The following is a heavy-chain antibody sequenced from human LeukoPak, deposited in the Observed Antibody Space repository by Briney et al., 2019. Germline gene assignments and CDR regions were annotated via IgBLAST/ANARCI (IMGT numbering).Heavy chain of an antibody. CDR1: GYTLTELS. J-gene: IGHJ4*02. D-gene: IGHD2-15*01. Sequence: ASVKVSCKVSGYTLTELSMHWVRQAPGQGLEWMGIINPRDGSISYAQKFQGRVTMTRATSTSTVYMELSSLSSEDTAVYYCERAIYCSGGSCHWEFDYWGQGTLVTVSS. V-gene: IGHV1-46*01. CDR3: ERAIYCSGGSCHWEFDY. CDR2: INPRDGSI.